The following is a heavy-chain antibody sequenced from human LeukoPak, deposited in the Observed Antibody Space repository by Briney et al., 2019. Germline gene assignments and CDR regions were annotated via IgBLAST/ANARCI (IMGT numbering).Heavy chain of an antibody. Sequence: GGSLRLSCAASGFTFDDYAMHWVRHAPGKGREWVSGISWNSGSIGYADSVKGRFTISRDNAKNSLYLQMNSLRVEDTALYYRAKLGGTAYYFDYWGQGTLVTVSS. CDR2: ISWNSGSI. CDR3: AKLGGTAYYFDY. D-gene: IGHD6-13*01. CDR1: GFTFDDYA. J-gene: IGHJ4*02. V-gene: IGHV3-9*01.